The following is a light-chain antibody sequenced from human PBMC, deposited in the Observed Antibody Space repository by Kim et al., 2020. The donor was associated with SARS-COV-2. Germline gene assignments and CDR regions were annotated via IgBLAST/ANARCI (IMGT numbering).Light chain of an antibody. CDR3: LHDYTYPRA. J-gene: IGKJ2*01. Sequence: SAAVGDRVTFTCRASQDIRNDLGWYQQKPGRAPKLLVYAASNLQSGVPSRFSGSGSGTDFTLTISSLQPEDFATYYCLHDYTYPRAFGQGTKLEIK. V-gene: IGKV1-6*01. CDR1: QDIRND. CDR2: AAS.